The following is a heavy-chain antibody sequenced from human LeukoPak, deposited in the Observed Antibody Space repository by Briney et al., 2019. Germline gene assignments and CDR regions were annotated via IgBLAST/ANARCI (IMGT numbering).Heavy chain of an antibody. CDR1: GGSISNTDYY. Sequence: SETLSLTCTVSGGSISNTDYYWGWIRQPPGKGLEWVGSIYYRGSTYYNPSLKSRVTISVDTSKNQFSLRLSSVTAADTAVYYCARGAQSYYHGMDVWGQGTTVTVSS. CDR2: IYYRGST. V-gene: IGHV4-39*01. CDR3: ARGAQSYYHGMDV. J-gene: IGHJ6*02.